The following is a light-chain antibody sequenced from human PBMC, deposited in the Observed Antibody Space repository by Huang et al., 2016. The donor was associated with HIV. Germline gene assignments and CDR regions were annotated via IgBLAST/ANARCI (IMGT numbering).Light chain of an antibody. CDR1: QGVGNN. Sequence: EIVMTQSPATLYVSPGERATLSCRASQGVGNNLAWYQQKLGQAPRLRIYCASARSTVLPARFSGSGSGTEFTLTISSLQSEDFAVYYCQQYNTWPYTFGQGT. J-gene: IGKJ2*01. CDR3: QQYNTWPYT. V-gene: IGKV3-15*01. CDR2: CAS.